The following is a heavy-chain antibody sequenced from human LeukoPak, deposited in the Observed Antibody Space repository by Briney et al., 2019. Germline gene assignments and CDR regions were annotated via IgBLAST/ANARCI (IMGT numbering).Heavy chain of an antibody. V-gene: IGHV3-72*01. J-gene: IGHJ3*02. CDR1: GFTFSDHY. CDR2: IRKKVNSYTT. CDR3: ARTTVVIPGAFDI. Sequence: GGSLRLSCAASGFTFSDHYMDWVRQAPGKGLEWVAGIRKKVNSYTTEYAASVKGRFTISRDDSKNSLYLQMNSLKTEDTAVYYCARTTVVIPGAFDIWGQGTMVTVSS. D-gene: IGHD4-23*01.